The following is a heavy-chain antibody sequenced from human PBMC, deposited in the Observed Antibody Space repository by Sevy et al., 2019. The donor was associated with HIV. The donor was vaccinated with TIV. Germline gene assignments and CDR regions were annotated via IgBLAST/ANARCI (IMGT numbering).Heavy chain of an antibody. J-gene: IGHJ4*02. CDR3: ARGVGANAQFDY. CDR1: GFTFSRSS. CDR2: ISYSGSHI. V-gene: IGHV3-21*01. Sequence: GALRLSCAASGFTFSRSSMNWVRLAPGKGLEWLSSISYSGSHIYYADSLRGRFSISRDNAKSSLYLQMNSLRAEDTAVYYCARGVGANAQFDYWGRGTLVTVSS. D-gene: IGHD2-8*01.